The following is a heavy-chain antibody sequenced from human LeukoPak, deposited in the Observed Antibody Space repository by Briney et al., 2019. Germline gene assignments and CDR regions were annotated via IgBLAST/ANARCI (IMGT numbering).Heavy chain of an antibody. V-gene: IGHV1-8*03. J-gene: IGHJ4*02. CDR2: MNPNSGNT. CDR1: GYTFTSYD. Sequence: ASVKVSCKASGYTFTSYDINWVRQATGQGLEWMGWMNPNSGNTGYAQKFQGRVTITRNTSISTAYMELSSLRSEDTAVYYCVRDVPTGRFDYWGQGTLVPVSS. CDR3: VRDVPTGRFDY.